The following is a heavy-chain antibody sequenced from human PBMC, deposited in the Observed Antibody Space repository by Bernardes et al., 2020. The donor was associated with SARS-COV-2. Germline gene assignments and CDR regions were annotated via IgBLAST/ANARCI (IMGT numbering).Heavy chain of an antibody. V-gene: IGHV4-4*02. CDR1: GRSITISNW. J-gene: IGHJ5*02. CDR3: ARAPGFDP. Sequence: TLSLPCYVSGRSITISNWWTWVRQPPGKGLEWIGEIWHTGSTNYSPSLKSRVTISVDKSKNQFSLDMTSVTAADTAIYYCARAPGFDPWGQGILVTVSS. CDR2: IWHTGST.